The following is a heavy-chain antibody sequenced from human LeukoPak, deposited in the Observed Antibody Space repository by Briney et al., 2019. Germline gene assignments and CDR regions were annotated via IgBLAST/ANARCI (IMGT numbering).Heavy chain of an antibody. Sequence: GASVKVSCKASGYTFTGYYMHWVRQAPGQGLEWMGWISAYNGNTNYAQKLQGRVTMTTDTSTSTAYMELRSLRSDDTAVYYCARDKDTPTHFVSRVWTGDTTLDYWGQGTLVTVSS. D-gene: IGHD3-3*02. J-gene: IGHJ4*02. CDR1: GYTFTGYY. V-gene: IGHV1-18*04. CDR3: ARDKDTPTHFVSRVWTGDTTLDY. CDR2: ISAYNGNT.